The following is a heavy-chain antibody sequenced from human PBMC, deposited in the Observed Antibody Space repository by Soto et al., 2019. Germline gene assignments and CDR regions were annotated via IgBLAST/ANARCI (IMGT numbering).Heavy chain of an antibody. Sequence: GGSLRLSCAASGFTFSSYAMSWVRQAPGKGLEWVSAISGSGGSTYYADSVKGRFTISRDNSKNTLYLQMNSLRAEDTAVYYCAKDYYDSSGYYSLGYWGQGTLVTVSS. CDR2: ISGSGGST. CDR1: GFTFSSYA. CDR3: AKDYYDSSGYYSLGY. D-gene: IGHD3-22*01. J-gene: IGHJ4*02. V-gene: IGHV3-23*01.